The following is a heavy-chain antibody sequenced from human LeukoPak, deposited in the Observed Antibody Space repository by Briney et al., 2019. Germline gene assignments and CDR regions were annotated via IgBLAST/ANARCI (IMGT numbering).Heavy chain of an antibody. CDR3: AMDTYYYDGSGYRGAFDI. CDR2: ISYDGSNK. D-gene: IGHD3-22*01. Sequence: GGSLRLSCAASGFTFSSYAMHWVRQAPGKGLEWVAVISYDGSNKYYADSVKGRFTISRDNSKNTLYLQMNSLRAEDTAVYYCAMDTYYYDGSGYRGAFDIWGQGTMVTVPS. V-gene: IGHV3-30*04. J-gene: IGHJ3*02. CDR1: GFTFSSYA.